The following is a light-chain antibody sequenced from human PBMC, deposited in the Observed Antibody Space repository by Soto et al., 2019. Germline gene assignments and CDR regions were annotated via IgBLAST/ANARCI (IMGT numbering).Light chain of an antibody. CDR3: QQYNSYSGT. Sequence: IQLTQSPSSLSASVGDRVTITCRASQDIAIYLAWYQQKPGEAPKLLIYAASTLYGGVPSRFSGSGSGTDFALTISSLQPDDFATYYCQQYNSYSGTFGQGTKVDI. CDR1: QDIAIY. V-gene: IGKV1-9*01. CDR2: AAS. J-gene: IGKJ1*01.